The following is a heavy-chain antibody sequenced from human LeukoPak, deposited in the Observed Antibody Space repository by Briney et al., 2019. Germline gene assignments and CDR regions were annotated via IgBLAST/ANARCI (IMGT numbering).Heavy chain of an antibody. V-gene: IGHV3-66*04. Sequence: GGSLRLSCAASGFTVSSNYMSWVRRAPGKGLEWVSVIYSGGSTYYADSVKGRFTISRDNSKNTLYLQMNSLRAEDTAVYYCARRGYCSGGSCYSGHGMDVWGQGTTVTVSS. J-gene: IGHJ6*02. CDR2: IYSGGST. D-gene: IGHD2-15*01. CDR1: GFTVSSNY. CDR3: ARRGYCSGGSCYSGHGMDV.